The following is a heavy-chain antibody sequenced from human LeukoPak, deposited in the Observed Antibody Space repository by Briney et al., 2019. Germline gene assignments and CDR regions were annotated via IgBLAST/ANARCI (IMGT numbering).Heavy chain of an antibody. CDR3: ARVVGGSYYFDY. CDR1: GFTFSSYC. CDR2: ISSSSSYI. V-gene: IGHV3-21*01. Sequence: GGSLRLSCAASGFTFSSYCMNWVRQAPGKGLEWVSSISSSSSYIYYADSVKGRFTISRDNAKNSLYLQMNSLRAEDTAVYYCARVVGGSYYFDYWGQGTLVTVSS. J-gene: IGHJ4*02. D-gene: IGHD1-26*01.